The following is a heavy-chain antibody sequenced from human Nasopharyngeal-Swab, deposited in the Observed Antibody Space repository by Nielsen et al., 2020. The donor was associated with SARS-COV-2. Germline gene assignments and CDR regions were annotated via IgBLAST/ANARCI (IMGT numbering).Heavy chain of an antibody. CDR2: INPNSGGT. Sequence: ASLKVSCKASGYTFTGYYMHWVRQAPGQGLEWMERINPNSGGTNYAQKFQGRVTMTRNTSISTAYMELSSLRSEDTAVYYCARYCSGGSCYPYYYYGMDVWGQGTTVTVSS. J-gene: IGHJ6*02. CDR1: GYTFTGYY. CDR3: ARYCSGGSCYPYYYYGMDV. V-gene: IGHV1-2*06. D-gene: IGHD2-15*01.